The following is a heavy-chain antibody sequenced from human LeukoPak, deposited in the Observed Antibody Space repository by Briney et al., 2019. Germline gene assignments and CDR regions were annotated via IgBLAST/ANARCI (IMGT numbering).Heavy chain of an antibody. D-gene: IGHD4-17*01. Sequence: PGGSLRLSCAASGFTFSNSAMSWVRQAPGKGLEWVSPISASGSGTYYADSVKGRFTISRDNSKNTLYPQMNSLRAEDTAVYYCAKGPYGDPTHYFDYWGQGTLVTVSS. CDR2: ISASGSGT. V-gene: IGHV3-23*01. CDR3: AKGPYGDPTHYFDY. CDR1: GFTFSNSA. J-gene: IGHJ4*02.